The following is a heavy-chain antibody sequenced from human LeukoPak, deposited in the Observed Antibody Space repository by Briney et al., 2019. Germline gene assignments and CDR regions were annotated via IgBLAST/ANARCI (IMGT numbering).Heavy chain of an antibody. CDR1: GGSISSGSYY. D-gene: IGHD3-9*01. CDR3: ATTHYDILTGHVDY. CDR2: IYTSGST. V-gene: IGHV4-61*02. Sequence: SETLSLTCTVSGGSISSGSYYWSWIRQPAGKGLEWIGRIYTSGSTNYNPSLKSRVTISVDTSKNQFSLKLSSVTAADTAVYYCATTHYDILTGHVDYWGQGTLVTVSS. J-gene: IGHJ4*02.